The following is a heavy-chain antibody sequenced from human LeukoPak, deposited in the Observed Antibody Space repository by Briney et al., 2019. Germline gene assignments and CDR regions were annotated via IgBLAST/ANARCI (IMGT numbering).Heavy chain of an antibody. CDR1: GGSISSYY. J-gene: IGHJ3*02. D-gene: IGHD6-19*01. CDR3: ARHHRPGIAVAGYLDAFDI. CDR2: IYYSGNT. Sequence: PSETLSLTCTVSGGSISSYYWSWIRQPPGKGLEWIGYIYYSGNTNYNPSLKSRVTISVDTSKNQFSLKLSSMTAADTAVYYCARHHRPGIAVAGYLDAFDIWGQGTMVTVSS. V-gene: IGHV4-59*08.